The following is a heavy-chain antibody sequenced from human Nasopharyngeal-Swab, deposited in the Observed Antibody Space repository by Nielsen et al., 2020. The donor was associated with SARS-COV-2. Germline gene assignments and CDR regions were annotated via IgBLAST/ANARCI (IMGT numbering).Heavy chain of an antibody. CDR3: AKRGIDLGNAFDI. V-gene: IGHV3-23*01. Sequence: GGSLRLSCAASGFTFSSYAMNWVRQAPGKGLEWVSIVRGSGGSTFYADSVKGRFTISRDNSKNTLFLQMNSLRAEDTAVYYCAKRGIDLGNAFDIWGQGTMVTVSS. CDR1: GFTFSSYA. J-gene: IGHJ3*02. D-gene: IGHD3-16*01. CDR2: VRGSGGST.